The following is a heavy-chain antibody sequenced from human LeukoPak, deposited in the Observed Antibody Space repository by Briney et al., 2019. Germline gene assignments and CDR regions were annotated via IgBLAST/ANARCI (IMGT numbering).Heavy chain of an antibody. Sequence: GRSLRLSCAASGFTFDDYAMHCVRQAPGKGLEWVSGISWNSGSIGYADSVKGRFTISRDNAKNSLYLQMNSLRAEDTALYYCAKDITFSSGWYFDYWGQGTLVTVSS. CDR1: GFTFDDYA. V-gene: IGHV3-9*01. J-gene: IGHJ4*02. D-gene: IGHD6-19*01. CDR3: AKDITFSSGWYFDY. CDR2: ISWNSGSI.